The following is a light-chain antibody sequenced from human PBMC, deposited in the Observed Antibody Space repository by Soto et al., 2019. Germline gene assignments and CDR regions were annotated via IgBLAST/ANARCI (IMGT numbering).Light chain of an antibody. CDR2: EVN. Sequence: QSVLTQPPSASGSPGQSVTISCTGTSSDVGGYDYVSWYQQHPGKAPELIIYEVNKRPSGVPDRFSGSKSGNTASLTVSGLQAEDEADYYCSSYTSSSTLLFVFGTGTKVTVL. CDR3: SSYTSSSTLLFV. J-gene: IGLJ1*01. CDR1: SSDVGGYDY. V-gene: IGLV2-8*01.